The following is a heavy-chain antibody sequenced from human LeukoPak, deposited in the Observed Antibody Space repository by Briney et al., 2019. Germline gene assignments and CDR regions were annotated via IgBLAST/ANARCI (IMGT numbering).Heavy chain of an antibody. D-gene: IGHD3-22*01. J-gene: IGHJ4*02. CDR1: GYTFTNYG. Sequence: ASVKVSCKASGYTFTNYGISWVRQAPGQGPEWMGWISAYSGHTNYAQKLQGRVTMTTDTSTSTAYMELRSLRSDDTAVYYCARDGSEYYYDSSGYLDYWGQGTLVTVSS. CDR2: ISAYSGHT. V-gene: IGHV1-18*01. CDR3: ARDGSEYYYDSSGYLDY.